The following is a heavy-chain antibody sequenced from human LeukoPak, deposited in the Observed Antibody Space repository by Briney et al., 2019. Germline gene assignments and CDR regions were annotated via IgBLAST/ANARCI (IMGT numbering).Heavy chain of an antibody. CDR2: IYYSGST. V-gene: IGHV4-38-2*02. CDR1: GYSITSGYY. Sequence: SETLSLTCTVSGYSITSGYYWGWIRQPPGKELQWIGSIYYSGSTYYNPSLKSRVTISIDTSKNQFSLKLSSVTAADTAVYYCARGPPLYRYSGSNGAFDIWGQGTMVTVSS. CDR3: ARGPPLYRYSGSNGAFDI. J-gene: IGHJ3*02. D-gene: IGHD1-26*01.